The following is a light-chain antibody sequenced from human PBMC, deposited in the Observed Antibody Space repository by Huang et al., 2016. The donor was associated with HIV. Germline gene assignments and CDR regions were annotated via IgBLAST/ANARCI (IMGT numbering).Light chain of an antibody. V-gene: IGKV4-1*01. CDR1: QNILYKSNNKNF. CDR2: WAS. J-gene: IGKJ2*01. CDR3: QQCYTPPYT. Sequence: DIVMTQSPDSLSLSLGERATINCKSSQNILYKSNNKNFLTWYQQKPGNPPKLPIYWASTRESGVPARVSGSGAATDFNLTLNSLQSEDVAVYYCQQCYTPPYTFAQGTKVEIK.